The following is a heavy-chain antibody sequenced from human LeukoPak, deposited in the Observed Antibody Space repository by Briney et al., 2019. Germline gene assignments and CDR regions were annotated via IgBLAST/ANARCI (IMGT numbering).Heavy chain of an antibody. D-gene: IGHD6-19*01. J-gene: IGHJ6*03. Sequence: GGSLRLSCAASGFTFSSHAMIWVRHAPGKGLEWVSSISGSGGSPYYADSVKGRFTISRDNAKNSLYLQMNSLRAEDTAVYYCAREGGIVVAGTWGRNSYYMDVWGKGTTVTVSS. CDR1: GFTFSSHA. V-gene: IGHV3-23*01. CDR2: ISGSGGSP. CDR3: AREGGIVVAGTWGRNSYYMDV.